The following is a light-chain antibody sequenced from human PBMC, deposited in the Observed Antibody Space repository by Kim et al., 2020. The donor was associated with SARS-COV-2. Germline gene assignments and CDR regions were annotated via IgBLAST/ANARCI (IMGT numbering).Light chain of an antibody. V-gene: IGLV3-1*01. Sequence: VPPSHTAPITSPGVKFGHNYACCYQQKPGLSPVLVIYQDSKRPSGIPERFSGSNSGNTATLTLSGTQAMDEADYYCQAWDSSTVFGGGTQLTVL. J-gene: IGLJ3*02. CDR3: QAWDSSTV. CDR2: QDS. CDR1: KFGHNY.